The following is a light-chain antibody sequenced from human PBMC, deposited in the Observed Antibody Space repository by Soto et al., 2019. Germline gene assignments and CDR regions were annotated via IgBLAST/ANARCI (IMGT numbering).Light chain of an antibody. CDR3: QNFDSAPRT. Sequence: DIQMTQSPSSLSASVGDRVTITCRASQGIRHYLAWYQQKPGKVPKLLIYEASNLQSGVPSRFRGGGSGTEFTLTISSLQPEDVATYCCQNFDSAPRTFGQGTKVDIK. CDR1: QGIRHY. CDR2: EAS. J-gene: IGKJ1*01. V-gene: IGKV1-27*01.